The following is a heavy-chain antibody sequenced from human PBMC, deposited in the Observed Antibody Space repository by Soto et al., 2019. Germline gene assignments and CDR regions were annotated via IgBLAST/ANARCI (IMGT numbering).Heavy chain of an antibody. D-gene: IGHD3-16*01. CDR1: GGSISSSY. J-gene: IGHJ6*02. CDR3: ARDDYGSAGMDV. Sequence: SETLSLTCIVSGGSISSSYWSWIRQPAGKGLEWIGRIYPSGTTNYNPSLKGRLTMSVDTSKNQFSLRLRSVTAADTAVYFCARDDYGSAGMDVWGQGTTVTVSS. V-gene: IGHV4-4*07. CDR2: IYPSGTT.